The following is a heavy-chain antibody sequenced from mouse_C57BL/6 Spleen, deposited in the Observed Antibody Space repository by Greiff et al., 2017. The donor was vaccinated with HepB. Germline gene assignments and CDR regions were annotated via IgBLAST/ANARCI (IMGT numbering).Heavy chain of an antibody. CDR2: IDPSDSYT. V-gene: IGHV1-59*01. D-gene: IGHD2-4*01. CDR3: ARSDYDYDGQAWFAY. CDR1: GYTFTSYW. J-gene: IGHJ3*01. Sequence: VQLQQPGAELVRPGTSVKLSCKASGYTFTSYWMHWVKQRPGQGLEWIGVIDPSDSYTNYNQKFKGKATLTVDTSSSTAYMQLSSLTSEDSAVYYCARSDYDYDGQAWFAYWGQGTLVTVSA.